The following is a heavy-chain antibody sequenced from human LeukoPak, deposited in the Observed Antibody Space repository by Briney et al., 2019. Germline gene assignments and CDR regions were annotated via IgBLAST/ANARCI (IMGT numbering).Heavy chain of an antibody. D-gene: IGHD3-10*01. CDR2: INPKSGAT. CDR1: GYTFSAYY. V-gene: IGHV1-2*02. CDR3: ARATNLWFGESPREDFDY. J-gene: IGHJ4*02. Sequence: ASVKVSCKASGYTFSAYYMHWVRQAPGQGLEWMGWINPKSGATSYAQKFQGRVTMTRDTSISTAYMELSRLRSDDTAVYYCARATNLWFGESPREDFDYWGQGTLVTVSS.